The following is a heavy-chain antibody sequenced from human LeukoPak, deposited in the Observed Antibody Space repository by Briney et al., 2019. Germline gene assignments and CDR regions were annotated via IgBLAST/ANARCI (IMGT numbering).Heavy chain of an antibody. CDR1: GFTFSSYS. V-gene: IGHV3-21*01. CDR3: ARGEGDSSEGAFDY. Sequence: GGSLRLSCAASGFTFSSYSMNWVRQAPGKGLEWVSSISSSSSYIYYADSVKGRFTISRDNSKNTLYLQMNSLRAEDTAVYYCARGEGDSSEGAFDYWGQGTLVTVSS. J-gene: IGHJ4*02. CDR2: ISSSSSYI. D-gene: IGHD3-22*01.